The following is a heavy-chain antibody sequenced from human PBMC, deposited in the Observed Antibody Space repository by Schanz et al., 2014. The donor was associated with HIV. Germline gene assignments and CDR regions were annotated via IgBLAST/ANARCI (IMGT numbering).Heavy chain of an antibody. CDR3: AKDRTYGYRFDY. Sequence: QVQLVESGGGVVQPGRSLRLSCAASGFTFSSYGMHWVRQAPGKGLEWVAVISYDGTNEYYADSVKGRFTVSRDNSKNTLYLQMNSLRAEDTAVYYCAKDRTYGYRFDYWGQGTLVTVSS. V-gene: IGHV3-30*18. CDR1: GFTFSSYG. J-gene: IGHJ4*02. CDR2: ISYDGTNE. D-gene: IGHD5-18*01.